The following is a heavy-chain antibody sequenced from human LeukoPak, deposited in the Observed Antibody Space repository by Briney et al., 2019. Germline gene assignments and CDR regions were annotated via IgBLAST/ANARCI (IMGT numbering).Heavy chain of an antibody. Sequence: ASVKVSCKASGYTFTSYGISWVRQAPGQGLEWMGWISAYNGNTNYAQKLQGRVTMTTDTSTSTAYMELRSLRSDDTAVYYCARGPREKLWTRMFDYWGQGTLVTVSS. D-gene: IGHD3-10*01. V-gene: IGHV1-18*01. CDR1: GYTFTSYG. J-gene: IGHJ4*02. CDR2: ISAYNGNT. CDR3: ARGPREKLWTRMFDY.